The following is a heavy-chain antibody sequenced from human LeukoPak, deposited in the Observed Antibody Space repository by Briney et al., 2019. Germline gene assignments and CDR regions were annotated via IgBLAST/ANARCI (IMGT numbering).Heavy chain of an antibody. J-gene: IGHJ4*02. CDR2: INPNSGGT. Sequence: ASVKVSCKASGYTFTSYDINWVRQATGQGLEWMGWINPNSGGTNYAQKFQGRVTMTRDTSISTAYMELSRLRSDDTAVYYCARLVAAAGTGDYWGQGTLVTVSS. CDR1: GYTFTSYD. CDR3: ARLVAAAGTGDY. V-gene: IGHV1-2*02. D-gene: IGHD6-13*01.